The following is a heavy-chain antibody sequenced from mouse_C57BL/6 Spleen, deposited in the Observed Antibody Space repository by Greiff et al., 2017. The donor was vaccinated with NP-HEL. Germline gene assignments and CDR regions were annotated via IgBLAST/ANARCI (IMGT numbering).Heavy chain of an antibody. CDR1: GYTFTDHT. J-gene: IGHJ3*01. V-gene: IGHV1-78*01. CDR3: ARESIYDGYSWFAY. D-gene: IGHD2-3*01. Sequence: VKLMESDAELVKPGASVKISCKVSGYTFTDHTIHWMKQRPEQGLEWIGYIYPRDGSTKYNEKFKGKATLTADKSSSTAYMQLNSLTSEDSAVYFCARESIYDGYSWFAYWGQGTLVTVSA. CDR2: IYPRDGST.